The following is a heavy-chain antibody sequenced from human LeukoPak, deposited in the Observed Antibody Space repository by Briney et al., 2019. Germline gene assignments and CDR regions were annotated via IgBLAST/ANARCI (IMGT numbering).Heavy chain of an antibody. J-gene: IGHJ5*02. Sequence: PSETLSLTCTVSGGSISRYYWSWIRQPPGKGLEWIGYIYYSGSTNYNPSLKSRVTISVDTSKNQFSLKLSSVTAADTAVYYCARGVRSSWYLFWFDPWGQGTLVTVSS. D-gene: IGHD6-13*01. CDR1: GGSISRYY. CDR2: IYYSGST. V-gene: IGHV4-59*12. CDR3: ARGVRSSWYLFWFDP.